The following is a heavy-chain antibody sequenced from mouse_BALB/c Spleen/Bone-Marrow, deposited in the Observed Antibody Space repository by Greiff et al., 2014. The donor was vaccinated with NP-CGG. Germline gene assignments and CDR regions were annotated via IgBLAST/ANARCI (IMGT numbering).Heavy chain of an antibody. D-gene: IGHD1-1*02. V-gene: IGHV5-4*02. CDR2: ISDGGSYT. J-gene: IGHJ4*01. CDR3: ARSGERYGAMDY. CDR1: GFTFSDYY. Sequence: VQLQQSGGGLVKPGGSLKLSCAASGFTFSDYYMYWVRQTPGKRLEWVATISDGGSYTYYPDSVKGRFTISRDNAKNNLYLQMSSLKSEDTAMYYCARSGERYGAMDYWGQGTSVTVFS.